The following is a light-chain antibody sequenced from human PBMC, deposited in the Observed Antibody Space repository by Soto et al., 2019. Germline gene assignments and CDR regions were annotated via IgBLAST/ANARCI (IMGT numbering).Light chain of an antibody. CDR1: QSLSSTY. V-gene: IGKV3-20*01. Sequence: EIVLTQSPGTLSLSPGETATLSCRASQSLSSTYLAWYQQRPGQGPRLLIYGTSTRATGIPDRFSGSGSWTGFTLTISRLEPEDFAVYYCQQYGASPWTFGQGTKVEIK. CDR2: GTS. J-gene: IGKJ1*01. CDR3: QQYGASPWT.